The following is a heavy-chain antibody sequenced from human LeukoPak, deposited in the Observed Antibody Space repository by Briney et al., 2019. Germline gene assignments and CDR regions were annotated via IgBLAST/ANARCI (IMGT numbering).Heavy chain of an antibody. CDR1: GYTFTTYT. V-gene: IGHV1-2*02. Sequence: ASVKVSCKASGYTFTTYTLNWVRLAPGQGLEWMGWINPNSGGTNYAQKFQGRVTMTRDTSASTAYMELSSLRSEDTAVYYCAREGQGILTGYDYWGQGTLVTVSS. CDR3: AREGQGILTGYDY. J-gene: IGHJ4*02. D-gene: IGHD3-9*01. CDR2: INPNSGGT.